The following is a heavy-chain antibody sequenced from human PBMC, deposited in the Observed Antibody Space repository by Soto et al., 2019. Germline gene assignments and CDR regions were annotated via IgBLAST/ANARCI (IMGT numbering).Heavy chain of an antibody. Sequence: QVQLQESGPGLVKPSQTLSLTCTVSGGSISSGDYYWSWIRQPPWKGLEWIGYIYYSGSTYYNPSLKSRVTLSVDTSKNQFSLKLSSVTAADTAVYYCARRNLVSRYYGMDVWGQGNTVTVSS. CDR3: ARRNLVSRYYGMDV. CDR2: IYYSGST. V-gene: IGHV4-30-4*01. CDR1: GGSISSGDYY. J-gene: IGHJ6*02.